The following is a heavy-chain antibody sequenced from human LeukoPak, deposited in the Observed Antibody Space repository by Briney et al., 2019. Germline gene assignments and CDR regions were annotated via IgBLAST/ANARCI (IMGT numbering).Heavy chain of an antibody. CDR2: IYYSGST. V-gene: IGHV4-39*07. D-gene: IGHD3-9*01. CDR3: ARCRGYFDWVSGSPYYYGMDV. Sequence: SETLSLTCAVSGGSISSSSYYWGWIRQPPGKGLEWIGSIYYSGSTYYNPSLKSRVTISVDTSKNQFSLKLSSVTAADTAVYYCARCRGYFDWVSGSPYYYGMDVWGQGTTVTVSS. J-gene: IGHJ6*02. CDR1: GGSISSSSYY.